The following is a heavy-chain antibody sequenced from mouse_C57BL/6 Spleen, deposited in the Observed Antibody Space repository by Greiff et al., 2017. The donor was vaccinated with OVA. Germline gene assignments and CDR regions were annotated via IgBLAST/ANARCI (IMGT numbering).Heavy chain of an antibody. CDR1: GYTFTDYN. D-gene: IGHD1-1*02. Sequence: EVQLVESGPELVKPGASVKIPCKASGYTFTDYNMDWVKQSHGKSLEWIGDINPNNGGTIYNQKFKGKATLTVDKSSSTAYMELRSLTSEDTAVYYCARYYDYVAMDYWGQGTSVTVSS. CDR2: INPNNGGT. J-gene: IGHJ4*01. CDR3: ARYYDYVAMDY. V-gene: IGHV1-18*01.